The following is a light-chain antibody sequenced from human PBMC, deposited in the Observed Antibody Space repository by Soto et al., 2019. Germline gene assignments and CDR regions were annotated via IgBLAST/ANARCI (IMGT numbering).Light chain of an antibody. CDR3: SSLTTSFTYV. J-gene: IGLJ1*01. V-gene: IGLV2-14*01. CDR2: EVS. Sequence: QSVLTQPASVSGSPGQSVAISCTGTSSDVGAYNYISWYQQHPGKAPKLLLSEVSNRPSGVSDRFSGSKSGNTASLTISGLQAEDEADYYCSSLTTSFTYVFGTGTKVTLL. CDR1: SSDVGAYNY.